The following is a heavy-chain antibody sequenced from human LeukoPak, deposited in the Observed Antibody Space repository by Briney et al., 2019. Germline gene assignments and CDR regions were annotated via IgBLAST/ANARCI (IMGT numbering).Heavy chain of an antibody. J-gene: IGHJ4*02. V-gene: IGHV5-51*01. CDR3: ARESGNFDWLLYPDY. CDR2: IYPGDSDT. Sequence: GESLKISCKGSGYSFTSYWIGWVRQMPGKGLEWMGIIYPGDSDTRYSPSFQGQVTISADKSISTAYLQWSSLKASDTATYYCARESGNFDWLLYPDYWGQGTLVTVSS. D-gene: IGHD3-9*01. CDR1: GYSFTSYW.